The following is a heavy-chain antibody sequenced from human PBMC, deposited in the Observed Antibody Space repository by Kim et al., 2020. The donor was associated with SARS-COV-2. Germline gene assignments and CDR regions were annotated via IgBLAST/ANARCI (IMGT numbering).Heavy chain of an antibody. J-gene: IGHJ4*02. D-gene: IGHD3-16*01. CDR2: INTDGSST. CDR1: GFTFSNYW. V-gene: IGHV3-74*01. CDR3: TRSVEGDFDY. Sequence: GGSLRLSCAASGFTFSNYWMHWVRQAPGKGLMWVSHINTDGSSTTSADSVKGRFTISRDNAKNTLYLQMNSLRAEDTAVYYCTRSVEGDFDYWGQGTLVTVSS.